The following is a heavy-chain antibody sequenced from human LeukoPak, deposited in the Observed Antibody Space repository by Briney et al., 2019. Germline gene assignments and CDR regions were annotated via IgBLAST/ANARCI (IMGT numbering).Heavy chain of an antibody. V-gene: IGHV1-69*13. CDR2: IIPIFGTA. D-gene: IGHD5-18*01. J-gene: IGHJ4*02. Sequence: AVKVSCKASGGTFSSYAISWVRQAPGQGLEWMGGIIPIFGTANYAHKFQGRVTITADESTSTAYMELSSLRSEDTAVYYCARSLQLPYYFDYWGQGTLVTVSS. CDR3: ARSLQLPYYFDY. CDR1: GGTFSSYA.